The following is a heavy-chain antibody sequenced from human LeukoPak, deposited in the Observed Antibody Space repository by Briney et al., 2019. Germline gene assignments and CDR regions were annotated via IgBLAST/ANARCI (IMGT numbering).Heavy chain of an antibody. J-gene: IGHJ4*02. Sequence: SETLYLTCAVSAYSISSGHYWGWIRQPPGKGLEWIGHIYHGGSTYYNPSLKSRVTISLDTSTNQFSLKLSSVTAADTAVYYCARTSVTGTLYYFDHWGQGTLVTVSS. D-gene: IGHD6-19*01. CDR2: IYHGGST. CDR1: AYSISSGHY. V-gene: IGHV4-38-2*01. CDR3: ARTSVTGTLYYFDH.